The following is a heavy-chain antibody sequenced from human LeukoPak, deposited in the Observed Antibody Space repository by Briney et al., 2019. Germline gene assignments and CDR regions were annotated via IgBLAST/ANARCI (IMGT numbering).Heavy chain of an antibody. D-gene: IGHD4-17*01. CDR3: AKDMYGDYEGAFDI. J-gene: IGHJ3*02. CDR1: GYTLTELS. CDR2: FDPEDGET. Sequence: GASVKVSCKVSGYTLTELSMHWVRQAPGKGLEWMGGFDPEDGETIYAQKFQGRVTMTEDTSTDTAYMELSSLRSEDTAVYYCAKDMYGDYEGAFDIWGQGTMVTVSS. V-gene: IGHV1-24*01.